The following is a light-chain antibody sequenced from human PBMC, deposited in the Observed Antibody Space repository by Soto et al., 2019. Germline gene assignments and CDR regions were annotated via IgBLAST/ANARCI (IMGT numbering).Light chain of an antibody. V-gene: IGLV2-14*03. CDR3: NSYTSSSTLHVV. Sequence: QSALTQAASVSGSPGQSITISCTGTSSDVGGYNYVSWYQQYPGKAPKLIIHEVSNRPSGVSDRFSGSKSGNTASLTISGLQAEDEADYYCNSYTSSSTLHVVFGGGTKVTVL. CDR2: EVS. CDR1: SSDVGGYNY. J-gene: IGLJ2*01.